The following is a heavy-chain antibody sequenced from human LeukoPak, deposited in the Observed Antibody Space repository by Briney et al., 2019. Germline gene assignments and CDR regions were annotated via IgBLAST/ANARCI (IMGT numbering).Heavy chain of an antibody. D-gene: IGHD6-6*01. CDR2: ISGSGTDT. CDR3: EKDVFLGVAARGRDY. Sequence: GGSLRLSCSASGFTFSSYAMGWVRQAPGKGLEWVSAISGSGTDTYYADSVKGRFTISRDNSKNTLYLQMNSLRAEDTAVYYCEKDVFLGVAARGRDYWGQGTLVTVSS. V-gene: IGHV3-23*01. J-gene: IGHJ4*02. CDR1: GFTFSSYA.